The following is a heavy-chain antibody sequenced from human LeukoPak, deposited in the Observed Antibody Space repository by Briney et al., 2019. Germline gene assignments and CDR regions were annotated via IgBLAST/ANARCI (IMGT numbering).Heavy chain of an antibody. CDR2: TRNKANSYTT. D-gene: IGHD3-22*01. V-gene: IGHV3-72*01. Sequence: GGSLRLSWAASGFTFSDHYMDWVRQAPGKGLEWVGRTRNKANSYTTEYAAAVKGRFTISRDDSKNSLYLQMNRLKTEETAVYYCARGSGSDYYDSSGYQHAFDIWGQGTMVTVSS. J-gene: IGHJ3*02. CDR3: ARGSGSDYYDSSGYQHAFDI. CDR1: GFTFSDHY.